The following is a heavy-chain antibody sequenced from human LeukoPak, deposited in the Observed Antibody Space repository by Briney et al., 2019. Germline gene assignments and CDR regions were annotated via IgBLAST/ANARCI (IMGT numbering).Heavy chain of an antibody. CDR1: GFTFSTYN. Sequence: GGSLRLSCAASGFTFSTYNMNWVRQAPGKGLEWVSSISSSGSYKYYADSLKGRFTISRDNAKNSLYLQMNSLRAEDTAEYYCARDLTTGTSPWGYWGQGTLVTVSS. CDR2: ISSSGSYK. J-gene: IGHJ4*02. D-gene: IGHD1-1*01. V-gene: IGHV3-21*01. CDR3: ARDLTTGTSPWGY.